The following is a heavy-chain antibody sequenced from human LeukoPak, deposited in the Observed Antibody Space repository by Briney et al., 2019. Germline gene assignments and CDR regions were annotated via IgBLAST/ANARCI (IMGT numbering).Heavy chain of an antibody. V-gene: IGHV1-69*05. CDR1: GGTFSSYA. CDR3: ARQRLPVAGTPRFDY. Sequence: ASVKVSCKASGGTFSSYAISWVRQAPGQGLEWMGRIIPIFGTANYAQKFQGRVTITTDESTSTAYMELSSLRSEDTAVYYCARQRLPVAGTPRFDYWGQGTLVTVSS. CDR2: IIPIFGTA. J-gene: IGHJ4*02. D-gene: IGHD6-19*01.